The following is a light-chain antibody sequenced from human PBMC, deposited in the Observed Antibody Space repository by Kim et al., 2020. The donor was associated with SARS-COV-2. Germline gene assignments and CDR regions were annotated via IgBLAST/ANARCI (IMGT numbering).Light chain of an antibody. CDR1: KLGDKN. V-gene: IGLV3-1*01. Sequence: VSPGPTASITCSGEKLGDKNVCWYQQKPGQSPLLVIYEDRKRPSGIPERFSGSNSGNTATLTISGAQAMDEADYYCQAWDRSNVVFGGGTKVTVL. CDR3: QAWDRSNVV. CDR2: EDR. J-gene: IGLJ2*01.